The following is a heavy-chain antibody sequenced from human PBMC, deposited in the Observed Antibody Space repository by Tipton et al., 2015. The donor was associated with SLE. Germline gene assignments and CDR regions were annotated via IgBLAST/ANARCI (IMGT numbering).Heavy chain of an antibody. D-gene: IGHD1-14*01. CDR1: GGSISSSSYY. CDR3: ARETEDRGGAFNI. Sequence: TLSLTCTVSGGSISSSSYYWGWIRQPPGKGLEWIGSIYYSGSTYYNPSLKSRVTISVDTSKNQFSLKLSSVTAADTAVYYCARETEDRGGAFNIWGQGTMVTVSS. V-gene: IGHV4-39*07. CDR2: IYYSGST. J-gene: IGHJ3*02.